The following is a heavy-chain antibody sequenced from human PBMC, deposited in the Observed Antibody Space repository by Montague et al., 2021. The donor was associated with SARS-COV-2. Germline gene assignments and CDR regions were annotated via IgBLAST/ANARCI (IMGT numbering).Heavy chain of an antibody. V-gene: IGHV4-34*01. CDR3: ARSGEGGTSWPFDY. CDR1: GGSFSGYY. J-gene: IGHJ4*02. Sequence: SETLSLTCAVYGGSFSGYYWSWVRQPPGKGLEWIGEINQSGSTNYNPSLKSRVTISIDTSRNQLSLKLSSVTAADAAIYYCARSGEGGTSWPFDYWGQGTLVTVSS. CDR2: INQSGST. D-gene: IGHD6-13*01.